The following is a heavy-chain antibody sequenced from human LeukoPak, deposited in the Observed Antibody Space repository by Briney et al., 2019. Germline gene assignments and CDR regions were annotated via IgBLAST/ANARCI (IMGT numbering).Heavy chain of an antibody. CDR2: ISSSSSYI. CDR1: AFTFSTYA. V-gene: IGHV3-21*01. J-gene: IGHJ4*02. Sequence: PGGSLRLSCAASAFTFSTYAMSWVRQAPGKGLEWVSSISSSSSYIYSADSVKGRFTISRDNAKNSLYLQMNSLRAEDTAVYYCARVRRFGDLDYWGQGTLVTVSS. CDR3: ARVRRFGDLDY. D-gene: IGHD3-10*01.